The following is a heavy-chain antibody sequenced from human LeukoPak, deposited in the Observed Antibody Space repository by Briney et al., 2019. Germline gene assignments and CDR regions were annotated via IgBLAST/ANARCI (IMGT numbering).Heavy chain of an antibody. CDR1: GFSFSTYA. CDR2: MSGSDAGT. J-gene: IGHJ4*02. V-gene: IGHV3-23*01. Sequence: GGSLRLSCAASGFSFSTYAMSWVRQAPGKGLEWVSAMSGSDAGTYYADSVKGRFTISRDNSKNTLYLQMNSLRAEDTAVYYCARDGPNSSGYYFDYWGQGTLVTVSS. D-gene: IGHD6-19*01. CDR3: ARDGPNSSGYYFDY.